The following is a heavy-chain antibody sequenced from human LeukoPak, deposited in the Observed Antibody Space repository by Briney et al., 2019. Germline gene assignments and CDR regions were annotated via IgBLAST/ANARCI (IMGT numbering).Heavy chain of an antibody. CDR1: GYTFTGYY. J-gene: IGHJ4*02. Sequence: ASVKVSCKASGYTFTGYYMHWVRQAPGQGLGWMGWINPNSGGTNYAQKFQGRVTMTRDRSISTAYMEPSRLRSDDTAVYYCARWGGYCSSTSCYTGFDYWGQGTLVTVSS. CDR2: INPNSGGT. V-gene: IGHV1-2*02. D-gene: IGHD2-2*02. CDR3: ARWGGYCSSTSCYTGFDY.